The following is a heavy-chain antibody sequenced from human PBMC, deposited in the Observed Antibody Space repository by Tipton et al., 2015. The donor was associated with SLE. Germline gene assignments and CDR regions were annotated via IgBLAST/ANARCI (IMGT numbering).Heavy chain of an antibody. Sequence: TLSLTCTVSGGSISSYYWAWIRQPPGKGLEWIGCIYYSGSTNYNPSLKSRVSISVDTSKNQFSLKLSSVTAADTAVYYCARGGGSTSSCQDFAFWGQGTLVTVSS. CDR2: IYYSGST. CDR3: ARGGGSTSSCQDFAF. D-gene: IGHD2-2*01. CDR1: GGSISSYY. V-gene: IGHV4-59*01. J-gene: IGHJ4*02.